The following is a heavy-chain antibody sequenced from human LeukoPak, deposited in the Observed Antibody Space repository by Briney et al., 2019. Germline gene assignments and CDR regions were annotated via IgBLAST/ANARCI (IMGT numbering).Heavy chain of an antibody. CDR2: INSNGAVI. D-gene: IGHD4-17*01. CDR1: GFSFSDYG. Sequence: GGSLRLSCAASGFSFSDYGMNWVRRAPGKGLEWLSHINSNGAVISYADSVKGRFTIPRDTAKSSLYLQMNSLQIEDTAIYFCARDPDGDYDFDYWGQGTLVTVSS. J-gene: IGHJ4*02. V-gene: IGHV3-48*01. CDR3: ARDPDGDYDFDY.